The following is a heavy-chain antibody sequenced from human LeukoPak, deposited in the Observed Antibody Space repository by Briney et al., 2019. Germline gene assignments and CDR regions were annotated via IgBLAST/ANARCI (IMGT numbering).Heavy chain of an antibody. V-gene: IGHV5-51*01. CDR2: IYPSDSDT. CDR3: ARLTAVVTFDY. CDR1: AYSFTSNW. D-gene: IGHD4-23*01. Sequence: GESLKISRKGSAYSFTSNWIGWVRQMPGKGLEWMGVIYPSDSDTRYSPSFQGQVTISADKSISTAYLQWRSLKVSDSAMYYCARLTAVVTFDYWGQGTLVTVSS. J-gene: IGHJ4*02.